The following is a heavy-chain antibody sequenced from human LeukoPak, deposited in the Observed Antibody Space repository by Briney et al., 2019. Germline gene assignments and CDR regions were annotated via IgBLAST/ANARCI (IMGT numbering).Heavy chain of an antibody. Sequence: PGGSLRLSCAASGFTFSSYAMSWVRQAPGKGLEWVSAISGSGGSTYYADSVKGRFTISRDNSKNTLYLQMNSLRAEDTAVYYCARDRVDTAMGPECYFDYWGQGTLVTVSS. D-gene: IGHD5-18*01. CDR1: GFTFSSYA. V-gene: IGHV3-23*01. CDR2: ISGSGGST. J-gene: IGHJ4*02. CDR3: ARDRVDTAMGPECYFDY.